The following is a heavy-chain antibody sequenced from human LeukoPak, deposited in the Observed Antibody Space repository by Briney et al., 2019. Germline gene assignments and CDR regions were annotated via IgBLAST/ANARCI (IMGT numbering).Heavy chain of an antibody. V-gene: IGHV4-59*05. J-gene: IGHJ5*02. D-gene: IGHD6-13*01. CDR1: GGSISSYY. Sequence: PSETLSLTCTVSGGSISSYYWTWIRQSPGKGLEWIGSIYYSGSTYYNPSLKSRVTISVDTSKNQFSLKLSSVTAADTAVYYCASIAAAIWFDPWGQGTLVTVSS. CDR3: ASIAAAIWFDP. CDR2: IYYSGST.